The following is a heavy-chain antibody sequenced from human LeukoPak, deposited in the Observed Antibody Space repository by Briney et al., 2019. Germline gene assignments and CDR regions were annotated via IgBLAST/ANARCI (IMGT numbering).Heavy chain of an antibody. CDR2: IYNSGST. V-gene: IGHV4-31*03. CDR1: GDSISSGGYY. CDR3: ARTDSSGYYCNF. D-gene: IGHD3-22*01. Sequence: PSETLSLTCTVSGDSISSGGYYWSWIRQLPGKGLEWIGYIYNSGSTYYNPSLKSRVAISVDTSKKQFSLKVSSVTAADTAVYYCARTDSSGYYCNFWGQGTLVTVSS. J-gene: IGHJ4*02.